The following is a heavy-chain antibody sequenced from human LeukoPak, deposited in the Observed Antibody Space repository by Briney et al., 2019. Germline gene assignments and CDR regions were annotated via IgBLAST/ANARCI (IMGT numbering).Heavy chain of an antibody. D-gene: IGHD6-13*01. CDR1: GGSISSSNW. CDR2: IYHSGST. Sequence: SETLSLTCAVSGGSISSSNWWSWVRQPPGKGLEWIGEIYHSGSTNYNPSLKSRVTISVDKSKNQFSLKLSSVTAADTAVYYCARQVATGAIAAAGTIDYWGQGTLVTVSS. V-gene: IGHV4-4*02. CDR3: ARQVATGAIAAAGTIDY. J-gene: IGHJ4*02.